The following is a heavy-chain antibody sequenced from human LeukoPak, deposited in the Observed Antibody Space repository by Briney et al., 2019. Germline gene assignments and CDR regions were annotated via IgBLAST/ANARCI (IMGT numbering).Heavy chain of an antibody. V-gene: IGHV3-74*01. CDR2: INPDGRTT. CDR3: ARGTALQDY. Sequence: GGSLRLSCAASGFTFSSSAMTWVRQPPGKGLVWVSHINPDGRTTTYADSVKGRFTISRDNAQNTLYLQMNSLRAEDTAVYYCARGTALQDYWGQGTLVTVSS. J-gene: IGHJ4*02. CDR1: GFTFSSSA. D-gene: IGHD2-2*02.